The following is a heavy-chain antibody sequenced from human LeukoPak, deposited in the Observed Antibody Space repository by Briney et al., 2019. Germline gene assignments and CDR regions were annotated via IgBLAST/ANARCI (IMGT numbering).Heavy chain of an antibody. CDR2: INHSGST. CDR1: GGSFSGYY. CDR3: ARPSGYYYMDV. Sequence: SETLSLTCAVYGGSFSGYYWSWIRQPPGKGLEWIGEINHSGSTNYNPSLRSRVTISVDTSKNQFSLKLSSVTAADTAVYYCARPSGYYYMDVWGKGTTVTISS. V-gene: IGHV4-34*01. J-gene: IGHJ6*03.